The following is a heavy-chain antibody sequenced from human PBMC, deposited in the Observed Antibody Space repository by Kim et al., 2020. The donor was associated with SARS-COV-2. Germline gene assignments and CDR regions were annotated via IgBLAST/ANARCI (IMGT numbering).Heavy chain of an antibody. D-gene: IGHD2-2*01. V-gene: IGHV1-69*01. CDR3: ARDLGDAVVPAAMPAFDP. J-gene: IGHJ5*02. Sequence: AQKFQGRVTITADESTSTAYMELSSLRSEDTAVYYCARDLGDAVVPAAMPAFDPWGQGTLVTVSS.